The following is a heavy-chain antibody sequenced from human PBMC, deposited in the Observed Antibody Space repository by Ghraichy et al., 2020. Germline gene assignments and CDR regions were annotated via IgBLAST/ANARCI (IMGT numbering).Heavy chain of an antibody. CDR1: GGSVSSGSYY. CDR2: IYYSGST. Sequence: TLSLTCTVSGGSVSSGSYYWSWIRQPPGKGLEWIGYIYYSGSTNYNPSLKSRFTISVDTSKNQFSLKLSSVTAADTAVYYCARAYDYVWVYDYWGQGTLVTVSS. V-gene: IGHV4-61*01. D-gene: IGHD3-16*01. J-gene: IGHJ4*02. CDR3: ARAYDYVWVYDY.